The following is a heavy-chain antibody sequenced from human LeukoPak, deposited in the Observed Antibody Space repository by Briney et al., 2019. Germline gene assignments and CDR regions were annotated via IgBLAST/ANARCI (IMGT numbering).Heavy chain of an antibody. D-gene: IGHD6-13*01. V-gene: IGHV6-1*01. CDR3: ARLGYSSSWYEFGTLLFDY. J-gene: IGHJ4*02. CDR2: TYYRSKWYN. Sequence: SQTLSLTCAISGDSVSSNSAAWNWIRQSPSRGLEWLGRTYYRSKWYNDYAVSVKSRITINPDTSKNQFSLQLNSVTPEDTAVYYCARLGYSSSWYEFGTLLFDYWGQGTLVTVSS. CDR1: GDSVSSNSAA.